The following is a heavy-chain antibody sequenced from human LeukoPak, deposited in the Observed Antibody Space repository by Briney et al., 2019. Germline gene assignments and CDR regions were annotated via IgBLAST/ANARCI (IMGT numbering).Heavy chain of an antibody. Sequence: GGSLRLSCAVSGCTFSSDWMIWVRQAPGKGLEWVANINPDGSEKNYLHSVWGRFTISRDNAKNSLDLQMNSLRVEDTPVYYCLIDRHDIGNREVRFPYWGQGALVTVSS. CDR1: GCTFSSDW. CDR3: LIDRHDIGNREVRFPY. J-gene: IGHJ4*02. D-gene: IGHD3-10*01. CDR2: INPDGSEK. V-gene: IGHV3-7*01.